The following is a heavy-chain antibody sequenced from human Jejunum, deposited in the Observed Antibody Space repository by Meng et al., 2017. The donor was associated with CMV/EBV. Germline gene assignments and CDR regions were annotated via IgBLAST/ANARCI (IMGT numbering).Heavy chain of an antibody. J-gene: IGHJ4*02. D-gene: IGHD6-19*01. CDR3: ANTVVAGFGGVDY. CDR1: GFTFRRYG. V-gene: IGHV3-7*01. Sequence: ASGFTFRRYGMSWVRQTPGKGLEWVANINQDGSEKYYVDSVKGRFTISRDNAKNSLYLQMNSLGAEDSALYYCANTVVAGFGGVDYWGQGTLVTVSS. CDR2: INQDGSEK.